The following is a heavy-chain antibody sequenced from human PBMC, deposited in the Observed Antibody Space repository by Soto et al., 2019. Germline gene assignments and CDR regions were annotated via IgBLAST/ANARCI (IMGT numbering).Heavy chain of an antibody. J-gene: IGHJ6*02. V-gene: IGHV1-69*13. CDR2: IIPIFGTA. Sequence: SVKVSCKASGYTLSSHHMHWVRQAPGQGLEWMGGIIPIFGTANYAQKFQGRVTITADESTSTAYMELSSLRSEDTAVYYCAGPPELTRIYYYYGMDVWGQGTTVTV. CDR3: AGPPELTRIYYYYGMDV. D-gene: IGHD1-7*01. CDR1: GYTLSSHH.